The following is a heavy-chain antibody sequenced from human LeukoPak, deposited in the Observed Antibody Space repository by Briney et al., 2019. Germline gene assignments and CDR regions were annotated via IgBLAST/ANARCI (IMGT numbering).Heavy chain of an antibody. Sequence: GGSLRLSCAASGFTFSSYAMSWVRQAPGKGLEWVANIKQDGSEKYYVDSVKGRFTISRDNAKNSLYLQMNSLRAEDTAVYYCARDHTAIYYGMDVWGEGTTVTVSS. V-gene: IGHV3-7*01. CDR1: GFTFSSYA. CDR2: IKQDGSEK. CDR3: ARDHTAIYYGMDV. J-gene: IGHJ6*04. D-gene: IGHD5-18*01.